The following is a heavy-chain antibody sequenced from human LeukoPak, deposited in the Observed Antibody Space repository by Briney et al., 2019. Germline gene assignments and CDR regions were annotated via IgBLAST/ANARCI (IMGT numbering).Heavy chain of an antibody. CDR1: GYSISSGYY. D-gene: IGHD7-27*01. CDR2: IYHSGNT. CDR3: AIRNWGALFDY. J-gene: IGHJ4*02. V-gene: IGHV4-38-2*02. Sequence: SETLSLTCTVSGYSISSGYYWGWIRQPPGKGLEWIGNIYHSGNTYYNPSLKSRVTISVNTSKNQFSLKLTSVTAADTAVYYCAIRNWGALFDYWGQGTLVTVSS.